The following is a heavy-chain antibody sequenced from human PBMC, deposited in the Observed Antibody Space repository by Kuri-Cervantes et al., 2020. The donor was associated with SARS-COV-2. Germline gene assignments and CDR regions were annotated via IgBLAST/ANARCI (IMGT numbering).Heavy chain of an antibody. V-gene: IGHV3-48*01. J-gene: IGHJ4*02. CDR1: GFTFSSYS. D-gene: IGHD3-22*01. CDR3: ASGLLYDSSVIGQAGSPRGGGIHY. Sequence: GGSLRLSCAASGFTFSSYSMNWVRQAPGKGLEWVSYISSSSSTIYYADSVKGRFTISRDNAKNSLYLQMNSLRAEDMAVYYCASGLLYDSSVIGQAGSPRGGGIHYWGQGTLVTVSS. CDR2: ISSSSSTI.